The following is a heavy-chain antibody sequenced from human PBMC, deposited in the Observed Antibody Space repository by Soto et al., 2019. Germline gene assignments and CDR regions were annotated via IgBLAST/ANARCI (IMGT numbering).Heavy chain of an antibody. CDR3: ASLSLRTSCYDY. CDR1: GGSISSGGYY. CDR2: IYYSGST. Sequence: PSETLSLTCTVSGGSISSGGYYWSWIRQHPGKGLEWIGYIYYSGSTYYNPSLRSRVTISVDTSKNQFSLKLSSVTAADTAVYYCASLSLRTSCYDYWGQGTLVTVSS. J-gene: IGHJ4*02. D-gene: IGHD2-2*01. V-gene: IGHV4-31*03.